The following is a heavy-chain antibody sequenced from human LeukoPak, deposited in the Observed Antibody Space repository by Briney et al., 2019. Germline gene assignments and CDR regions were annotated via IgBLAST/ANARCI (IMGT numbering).Heavy chain of an antibody. CDR1: GFTFSSYT. J-gene: IGHJ4*02. CDR2: ITTSDGNT. D-gene: IGHD7-27*01. Sequence: GASLRLSCAASGFTFSSYTMSWVRQAPGKGLEWVSTITTSDGNTYYADSVKGRFTVSRDNSKNTLFLQMNSLRAEDTAVYYCAKDGGLWVSAHWGDSWGRGTLVTVSS. V-gene: IGHV3-23*01. CDR3: AKDGGLWVSAHWGDS.